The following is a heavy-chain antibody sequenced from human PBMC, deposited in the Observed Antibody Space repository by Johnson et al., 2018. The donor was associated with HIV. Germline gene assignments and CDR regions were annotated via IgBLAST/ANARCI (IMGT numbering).Heavy chain of an antibody. D-gene: IGHD6-13*01. CDR3: AKCIWGSSLIDAFDI. CDR2: MWYDGSQK. V-gene: IGHV3-33*06. CDR1: GFIFSCYG. Sequence: QVQLVESGGGVVQPGRSLRLSCAASGFIFSCYGMHWVRQAPGKGLEWVAGMWYDGSQKYYADSVQGRFTISRDNSKNTLHLQMNSLSAEDTAVYYCAKCIWGSSLIDAFDIWGQGTMVTVSS. J-gene: IGHJ3*02.